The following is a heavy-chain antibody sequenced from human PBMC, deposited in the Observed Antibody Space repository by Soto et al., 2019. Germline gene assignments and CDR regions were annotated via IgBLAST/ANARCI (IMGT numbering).Heavy chain of an antibody. V-gene: IGHV3-48*02. CDR2: ISSSSSTI. CDR1: GFTFSSYS. J-gene: IGHJ6*02. D-gene: IGHD6-13*01. CDR3: ARALSIARYGMDV. Sequence: EVQLVESGGGLVQPGGSLRLSCAASGFTFSSYSMNWVRQAPGKGLEWVSYISSSSSTIYYADSVKGRFTISRDNAKNSLYLQTNSLRDEDTAVYYCARALSIARYGMDVWGQGTTVTVSS.